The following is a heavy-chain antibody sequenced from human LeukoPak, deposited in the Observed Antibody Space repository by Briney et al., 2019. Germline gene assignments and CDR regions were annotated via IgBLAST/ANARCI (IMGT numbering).Heavy chain of an antibody. D-gene: IGHD6-13*01. CDR3: ARGARIAAAGIDYYYYYYMDV. Sequence: ASVKVSCKASGYTFTGYYMHWVRQAPGQGLEWMGWMNPNSGNTGYAQKFQGRVTITRNTSISTAYMELSSLRSEDTAVYYCARGARIAAAGIDYYYYYYMDVWGKGTTVTVSS. J-gene: IGHJ6*03. CDR2: MNPNSGNT. CDR1: GYTFTGYY. V-gene: IGHV1-8*03.